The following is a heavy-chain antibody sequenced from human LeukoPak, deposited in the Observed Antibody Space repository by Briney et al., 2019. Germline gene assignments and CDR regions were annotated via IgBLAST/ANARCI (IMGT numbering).Heavy chain of an antibody. CDR3: AKGTDYYYYGMDV. Sequence: GGSLRLSCEASGLSLSNYPMHWVRQAPGKGLEWITLITYDGAFDGGKTYYADSVKGRFTISRDNSKNTLYLQMNSLRAEDTAVYHCAKGTDYYYYGMDVWGQGTTVTVSS. V-gene: IGHV3-30*07. D-gene: IGHD1-1*01. CDR1: GLSLSNYP. CDR2: ITYDGAFDGGKT. J-gene: IGHJ6*02.